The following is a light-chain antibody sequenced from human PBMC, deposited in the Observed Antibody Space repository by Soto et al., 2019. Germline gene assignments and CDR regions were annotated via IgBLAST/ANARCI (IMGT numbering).Light chain of an antibody. Sequence: EVVLTQSPGTLSLSPGERVTLSCRASQSVASSYLAWYQQKPGRAPRLLFYSASSRATGIPDRFSGSGSGTDFTLTISRLEPEDFAVYYCQQYGSSPPTFGQGTKLEIK. CDR3: QQYGSSPPT. J-gene: IGKJ2*01. CDR2: SAS. V-gene: IGKV3-20*01. CDR1: QSVASSY.